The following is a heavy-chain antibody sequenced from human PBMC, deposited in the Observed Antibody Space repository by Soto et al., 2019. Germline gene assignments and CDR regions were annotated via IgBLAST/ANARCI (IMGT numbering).Heavy chain of an antibody. CDR3: ARETGEGDV. CDR2: ISSSSSYI. V-gene: IGHV3-21*01. D-gene: IGHD7-27*01. Sequence: EVQLVESGGGLVKPGGSLRLSCAASGFTFSSYSMNWVRQAPGKGLEWVSSISSSSSYIYYADSVKGRFTISRDNAKNSLYAQMNSLRAGDRAVYYCARETGEGDVGGRETLVTVSS. J-gene: IGHJ4*02. CDR1: GFTFSSYS.